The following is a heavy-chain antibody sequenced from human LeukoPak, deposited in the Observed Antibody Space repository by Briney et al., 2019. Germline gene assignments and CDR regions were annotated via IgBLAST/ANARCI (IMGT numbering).Heavy chain of an antibody. V-gene: IGHV4-38-2*02. Sequence: SETLSLTCTVSGYSISSGYYWGWIRQPPGKGLEWIGIIYHSGRTDYNPSLKSRVTISVDTSKNQFSLKLSSVTAADTAVYYCARVRDSSGYYNYFDYWGQGTLVTVSS. CDR2: IYHSGRT. CDR1: GYSISSGYY. J-gene: IGHJ4*02. D-gene: IGHD3-22*01. CDR3: ARVRDSSGYYNYFDY.